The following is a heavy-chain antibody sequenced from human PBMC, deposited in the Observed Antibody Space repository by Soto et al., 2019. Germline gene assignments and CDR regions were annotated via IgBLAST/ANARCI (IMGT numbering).Heavy chain of an antibody. CDR3: ARGIFAAYYGMDV. Sequence: PGGSLRLSCAASGFTFSRYSMNWVRQAPGKGLEWVTNIKQDGSEKYYVDSVKGRFTISRDNAKNSLYLQMNSLRAEDTAVYYCARGIFAAYYGMDVWGQGTTVTVSS. CDR1: GFTFSRYS. CDR2: IKQDGSEK. J-gene: IGHJ6*02. D-gene: IGHD3-3*01. V-gene: IGHV3-7*03.